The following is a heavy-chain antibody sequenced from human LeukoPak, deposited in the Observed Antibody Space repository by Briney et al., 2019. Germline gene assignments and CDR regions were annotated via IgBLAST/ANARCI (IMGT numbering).Heavy chain of an antibody. D-gene: IGHD3-22*01. CDR3: ARGEELGPESTASKTDSGSTESYNFDY. CDR1: GFTFSSFW. V-gene: IGHV3-74*01. J-gene: IGHJ4*02. Sequence: GGSLRLSCAASGFTFSSFWLHWVRQAPGKGLVWVSRINSDRSSTSYADSVKGRFTISRDNAKNTLYLQMNSLRAEDTAVYYCARGEELGPESTASKTDSGSTESYNFDYWGQGTLVTVSS. CDR2: INSDRSST.